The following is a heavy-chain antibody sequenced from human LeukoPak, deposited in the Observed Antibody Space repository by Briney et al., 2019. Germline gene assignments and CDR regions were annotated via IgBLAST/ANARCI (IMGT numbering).Heavy chain of an antibody. V-gene: IGHV1-2*02. J-gene: IGHJ4*02. CDR1: GYTFTGYY. CDR2: INPNSGGT. Sequence: ASVKVSCKASGYTFTGYYMHWVRQAPGQGLEWMGWINPNSGGTNYAQKFQGRVTMTRDTSISTAYMELSRLRSDDTAVYYCANAPGCSSASCYNFDWWGQGTPVTVSS. D-gene: IGHD2-2*02. CDR3: ANAPGCSSASCYNFDW.